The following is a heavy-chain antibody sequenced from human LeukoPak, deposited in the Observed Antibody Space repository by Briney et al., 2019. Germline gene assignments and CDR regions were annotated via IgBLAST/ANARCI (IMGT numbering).Heavy chain of an antibody. CDR2: ISYDGSNK. J-gene: IGHJ3*02. D-gene: IGHD3-10*01. V-gene: IGHV3-30*03. CDR3: ARDRVYGSGSPDAFDI. CDR1: GFTFSAYG. Sequence: GRSLRLSCAASGFTFSAYGMHWVRQAPGKGLEWVAIISYDGSNKYYADSVKGRFTISRDNAKNSLYLQMNSLRAEDTAVYYCARDRVYGSGSPDAFDIWGQGTMVTVSS.